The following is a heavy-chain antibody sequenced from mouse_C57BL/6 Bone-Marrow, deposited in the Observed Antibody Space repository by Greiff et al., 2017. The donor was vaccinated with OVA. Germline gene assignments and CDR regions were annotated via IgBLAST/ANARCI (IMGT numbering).Heavy chain of an antibody. V-gene: IGHV1-82*01. CDR1: GYAFSSSW. D-gene: IGHD4-1*01. CDR3: ARLGRGYFDV. Sequence: QVQLKQSGPELVKPGASVKISCKASGYAFSSSWMNWVKQRPGKGLEWIGRIYPGDGDTNYNGKFKGKATLTADKSSTTAYMQLSSLTSEDSAFYYCARLGRGYFDVWGTGTTVTVSS. CDR2: IYPGDGDT. J-gene: IGHJ1*03.